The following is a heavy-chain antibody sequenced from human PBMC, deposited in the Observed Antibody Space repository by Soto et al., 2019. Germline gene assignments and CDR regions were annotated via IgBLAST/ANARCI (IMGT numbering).Heavy chain of an antibody. D-gene: IGHD6-6*01. CDR1: GASIRSSY. J-gene: IGHJ6*02. CDR3: AKVRWQLGSIYQFYGMDV. CDR2: IYYLGSA. Sequence: QVQLQESGPGLARPAETLSLTCTVSGASIRSSYWSWIRQPPGKGLEWLGYIYYLGSANYNPSLKSRIKISLDSSKNQMSLSLTSVTTADTAVYYCAKVRWQLGSIYQFYGMDVWGQGAPVAVAS. V-gene: IGHV4-59*01.